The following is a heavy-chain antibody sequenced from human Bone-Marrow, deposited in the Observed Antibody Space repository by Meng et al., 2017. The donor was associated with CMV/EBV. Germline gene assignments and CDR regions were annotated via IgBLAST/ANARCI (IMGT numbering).Heavy chain of an antibody. CDR2: IRSKAYGGTT. CDR3: TTGPYDFWSGYYGSIGLDY. V-gene: IGHV3-49*04. CDR1: GFPFGDCA. Sequence: GESLKISCTASGFPFGDCAMSWVRQAPGKGLEWVSCIRSKAYGGTTEYAASVKSRFTISRDDSKSIAYLQMNSLKTEDTAVYYCTTGPYDFWSGYYGSIGLDYWGQGTLVTVSS. J-gene: IGHJ4*02. D-gene: IGHD3-3*01.